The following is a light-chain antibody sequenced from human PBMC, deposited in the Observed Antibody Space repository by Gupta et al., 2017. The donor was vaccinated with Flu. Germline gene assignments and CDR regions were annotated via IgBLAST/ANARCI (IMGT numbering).Light chain of an antibody. CDR1: QDIRNT. CDR2: NVS. V-gene: IGKV1-6*01. Sequence: AIQMTQSPSSLSASVGDRVTITCRASQDIRNTLGWYQQKPGKAPKLLRYNVSTLQSGVPSRFSGSGSGTDFTLTISSLQPEDLATYYCRHDDNYPLTFGGGTKVEIK. J-gene: IGKJ4*01. CDR3: RHDDNYPLT.